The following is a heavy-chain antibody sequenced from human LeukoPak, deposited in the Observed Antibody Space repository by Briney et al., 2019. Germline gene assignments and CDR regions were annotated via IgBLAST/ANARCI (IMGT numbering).Heavy chain of an antibody. J-gene: IGHJ5*02. CDR3: ARGYYDSSGYYNWFDP. Sequence: SETLSLTCTVSGGSISSYYLSWIRQPPGKGLEWIGYIYYSGSTNYNPSLKSRVTISVDTSKNQFSLKLSSVTAADTAVYYCARGYYDSSGYYNWFDPWGQGTLVTVSS. CDR2: IYYSGST. D-gene: IGHD3-22*01. CDR1: GGSISSYY. V-gene: IGHV4-59*01.